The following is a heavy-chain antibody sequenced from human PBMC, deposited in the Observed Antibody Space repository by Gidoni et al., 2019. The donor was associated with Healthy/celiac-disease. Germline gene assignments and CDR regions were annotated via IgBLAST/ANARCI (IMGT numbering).Heavy chain of an antibody. D-gene: IGHD3-16*01. CDR3: ARIRLFALRAKVHSGGLDY. J-gene: IGHJ4*01. Sequence: QVQLQESGQGLVKPSGTRSLTCAVHGGSSRRSNWWSWVRQPPGKGLEWIGEIYHSGSTNYNPSLKSRVTISVDKSKNQFSLKLISVTAAHTAVYYCARIRLFALRAKVHSGGLDYWGHGTLVTVSS. CDR2: IYHSGST. V-gene: IGHV4-4*02. CDR1: GGSSRRSNW.